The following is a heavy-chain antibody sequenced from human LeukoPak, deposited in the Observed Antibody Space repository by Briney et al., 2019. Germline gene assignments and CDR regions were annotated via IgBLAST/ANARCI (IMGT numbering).Heavy chain of an antibody. CDR3: ARESQEYFDY. J-gene: IGHJ4*02. Sequence: SETLSLTCTVSGGSMTNYYWTWIRQPPGKGLEWIGYIYYSGSTNYNPSLKSRVTISVDTSKNQFSLKLSSVTAADTAVYYCARESQEYFDYWGQGTLVTVSS. V-gene: IGHV4-59*01. CDR2: IYYSGST. CDR1: GGSMTNYY.